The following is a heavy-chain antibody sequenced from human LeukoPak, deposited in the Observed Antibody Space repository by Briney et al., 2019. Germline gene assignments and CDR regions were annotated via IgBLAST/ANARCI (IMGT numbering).Heavy chain of an antibody. CDR3: ASPYYYDSSGYYVFSIDY. CDR1: GFTFSSYG. J-gene: IGHJ4*02. CDR2: IRYDGSNK. V-gene: IGHV3-30*02. Sequence: GGSLRLSCAASGFTFSSYGMHWVRQAPGKELEWVAFIRYDGSNKYYADSVKGRFTISRDNSKNTLYLQMNSLRAEDTAVYYCASPYYYDSSGYYVFSIDYWGQGTLVTVSS. D-gene: IGHD3-22*01.